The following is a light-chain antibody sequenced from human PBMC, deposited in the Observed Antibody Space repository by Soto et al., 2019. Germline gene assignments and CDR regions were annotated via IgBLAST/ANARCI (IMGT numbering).Light chain of an antibody. CDR2: AAS. V-gene: IGKV1-39*01. CDR1: QSISIY. CDR3: QQSYSSSWT. Sequence: DIQMTQSPSSLSASVGDRVTITCRASQSISIYLNWYQQKPGKAPNLLIYAASRLQSGVPSRLSGSGSGTDFTLTIISLQPEDFETYYCQQSYSSSWTLGQGTKVEIK. J-gene: IGKJ1*01.